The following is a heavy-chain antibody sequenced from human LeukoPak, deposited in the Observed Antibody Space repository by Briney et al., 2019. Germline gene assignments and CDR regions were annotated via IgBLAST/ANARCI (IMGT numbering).Heavy chain of an antibody. D-gene: IGHD6-13*01. CDR1: GFTFSDYY. CDR2: ISSSGSTI. J-gene: IGHJ4*02. CDR3: AREIAAAGINY. Sequence: GXXLXLSCAASGFTFSDYYMSWIRQAPGKGLEWVSYISSSGSTIYYADSVKGRFTISRDNAKNSLYLQMNSLRAEDTAVYYCAREIAAAGINYWGQGTLVTVS. V-gene: IGHV3-11*01.